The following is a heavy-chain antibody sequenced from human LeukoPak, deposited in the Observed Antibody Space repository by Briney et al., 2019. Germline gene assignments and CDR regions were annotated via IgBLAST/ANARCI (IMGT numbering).Heavy chain of an antibody. CDR1: GYTFTSYG. D-gene: IGHD6-6*01. V-gene: IGHV1-18*01. CDR2: ISAYNGNT. Sequence: ASVKVSCKASGYTFTSYGISWVRQAPGQGLERMGWISAYNGNTNYAQKLQGRVTMTTDTSTSTAYMELRSLRSDDTAVYYCARDSWYSSSSASDMDVWGKGTTVTVSS. J-gene: IGHJ6*03. CDR3: ARDSWYSSSSASDMDV.